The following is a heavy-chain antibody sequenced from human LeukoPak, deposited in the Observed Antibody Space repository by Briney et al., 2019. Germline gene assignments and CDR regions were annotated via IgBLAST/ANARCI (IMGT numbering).Heavy chain of an antibody. V-gene: IGHV3-48*01. CDR1: GFTFSSYS. CDR2: ISSSSTI. D-gene: IGHD4-17*01. Sequence: GGSLRLSCAASGFTFSSYSMNWVRQAPGKGLEWVSYISSSSTIYYADSVKGRFTISRDNAKNSLYLQMNSLRAEDTAVYYCARDSDYGDYEGELYYYGMDVWGQGTTVTVSS. CDR3: ARDSDYGDYEGELYYYGMDV. J-gene: IGHJ6*02.